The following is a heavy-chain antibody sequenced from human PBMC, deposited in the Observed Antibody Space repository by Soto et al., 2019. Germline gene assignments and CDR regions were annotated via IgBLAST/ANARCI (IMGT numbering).Heavy chain of an antibody. CDR2: VSCNSGSE. Sequence: EVQLVESGGGLVQHGRSLRLSCAASGFTFDDYDMHWVRQDPGKGLERVSGVSCNSGSEGYADAVKGRCTISRDNVNKSLHLQMNSLEPEDTAVYFCGSSRGRGDFWSGYVAFEIWGPGTLVTVS. CDR3: GSSRGRGDFWSGYVAFEI. CDR1: GFTFDDYD. V-gene: IGHV3-9*01. J-gene: IGHJ3*02. D-gene: IGHD3-3*01.